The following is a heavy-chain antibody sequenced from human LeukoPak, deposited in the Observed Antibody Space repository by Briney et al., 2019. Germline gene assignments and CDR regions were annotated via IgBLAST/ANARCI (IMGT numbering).Heavy chain of an antibody. CDR1: GGSISSYY. V-gene: IGHV4-4*07. J-gene: IGHJ5*02. Sequence: SETLSLTCTVSGGSISSYYWSWIRQPAGKGLEWIGRIFTSGSTNYNPSLKSRVTMSVDTSKNQFSLKLNSVTAADTAVYYCARDIHPAAAAGKGWFDPWGQGTLVTVSS. CDR3: ARDIHPAAAAGKGWFDP. D-gene: IGHD6-13*01. CDR2: IFTSGST.